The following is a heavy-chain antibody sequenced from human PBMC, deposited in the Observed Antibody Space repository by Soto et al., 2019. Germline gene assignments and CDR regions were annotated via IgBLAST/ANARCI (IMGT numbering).Heavy chain of an antibody. CDR2: ISYDGSNK. CDR1: GFTFSSYG. CDR3: VFFVLVVATLGDISLIPY. J-gene: IGHJ4*02. V-gene: IGHV3-30*03. Sequence: PGGSLRLSCAASGFTFSSYGMHWVRQAPGKGLEWVAVISYDGSNKYYADSVKGRFTISRDNSKNTLYLQMNSLRAEDTAVYYCVFFVLVVATLGDISLIPYWGQGTLVTVSS. D-gene: IGHD5-12*01.